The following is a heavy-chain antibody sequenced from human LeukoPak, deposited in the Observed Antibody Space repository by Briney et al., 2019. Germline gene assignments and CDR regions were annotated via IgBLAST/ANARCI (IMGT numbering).Heavy chain of an antibody. CDR1: GGSISSSSYY. CDR3: ARAATYYYDSSGYSHFDY. D-gene: IGHD3-22*01. V-gene: IGHV4-39*07. CDR2: IYYSGST. J-gene: IGHJ4*02. Sequence: SETLSLTCTVSGGSISSSSYYWGWLRQPPGKGLEWVGSIYYSGSTYYNPSLKSRVTISVDTSKNQFSLKLSSVTAADTAVYYCARAATYYYDSSGYSHFDYWGQGTLVTVSS.